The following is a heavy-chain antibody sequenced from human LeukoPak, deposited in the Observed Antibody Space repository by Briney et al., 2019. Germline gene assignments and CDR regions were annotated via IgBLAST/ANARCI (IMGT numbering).Heavy chain of an antibody. V-gene: IGHV6-1*01. CDR2: TYYRSRWYN. J-gene: IGHJ4*02. Sequence: SQTLSLTCAISGDSVSSNSAAWNWIRQSPSRGLEWLGRTYYRSRWYNDYAVSVKSRITINPDTSKNQFSLQLNSVTPEDTAVYYCAKSRRYLDWSMGDLDSWGQGTLVTVSS. CDR3: AKSRRYLDWSMGDLDS. CDR1: GDSVSSNSAA. D-gene: IGHD3-9*01.